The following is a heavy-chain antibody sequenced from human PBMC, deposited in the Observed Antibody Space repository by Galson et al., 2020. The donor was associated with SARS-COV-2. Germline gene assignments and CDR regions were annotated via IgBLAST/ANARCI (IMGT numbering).Heavy chain of an antibody. J-gene: IGHJ4*02. CDR2: ILYGENSE. Sequence: GESLKISCAASGFTFRTYAMHWVRQAPGKGLEWVAVILYGENSESYADSVKGRFTISRDESKDTLYLHMNSLKADDTAVYYCARDGLPFDYWGQGTLVTVSS. CDR3: ARDGLPFDY. V-gene: IGHV3-30*04. CDR1: GFTFRTYA. D-gene: IGHD2-15*01.